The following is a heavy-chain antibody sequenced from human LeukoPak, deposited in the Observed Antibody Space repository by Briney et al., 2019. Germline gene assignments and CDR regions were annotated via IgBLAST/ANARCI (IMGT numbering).Heavy chain of an antibody. J-gene: IGHJ4*02. D-gene: IGHD1-1*01. CDR2: SSGTGETI. CDR1: GFTLSSYE. CDR3: AREKASTTGTTDYDY. V-gene: IGHV3-48*03. Sequence: GGSLRLSCAASGFTLSSYEMTWVRHAPGKGLEWIAYSSGTGETILYADSVRGRFTISRDNAKNSLYLQMNSLRAEDTAVYYCAREKASTTGTTDYDYWGQGTLVTVS.